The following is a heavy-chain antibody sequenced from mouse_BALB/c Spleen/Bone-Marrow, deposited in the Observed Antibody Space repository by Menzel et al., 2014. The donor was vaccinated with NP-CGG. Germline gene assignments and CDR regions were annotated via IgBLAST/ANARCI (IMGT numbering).Heavy chain of an antibody. V-gene: IGHV14-1*02. J-gene: IGHJ2*01. D-gene: IGHD1-1*01. Sequence: EVQLQQSGAEFVRPGALVKLSCNASGFNIKDYYMHWVKQRPVQGLEWIGWIDPENGNTIYDPKFPGKASITADTSSNTAYLRLSSLTSEDTAVYYCTRWVYYGSSYFDYWGQGTTLTVSS. CDR3: TRWVYYGSSYFDY. CDR2: IDPENGNT. CDR1: GFNIKDYY.